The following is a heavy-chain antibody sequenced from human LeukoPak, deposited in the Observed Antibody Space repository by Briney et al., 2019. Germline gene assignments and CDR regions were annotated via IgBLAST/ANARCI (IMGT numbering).Heavy chain of an antibody. CDR2: IYSNGDT. CDR3: TYGDYPLTY. J-gene: IGHJ4*02. Sequence: PGGSLRLSCAASGSTVTNNYWNWVRQPPGKGPEWISLIYSNGDTRYADSVKGRFTFSRDNSKNTLYLQMNSLRAEDTAVYYCTYGDYPLTYWGQGTLVSVSS. CDR1: GSTVTNNY. V-gene: IGHV3-66*01. D-gene: IGHD4-17*01.